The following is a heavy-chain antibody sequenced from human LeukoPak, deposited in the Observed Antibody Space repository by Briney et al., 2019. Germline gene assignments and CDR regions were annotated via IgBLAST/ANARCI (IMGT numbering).Heavy chain of an antibody. CDR1: GGSISSYY. D-gene: IGHD3-22*01. J-gene: IGHJ6*02. Sequence: PSETLSLTCTVSGGSISSYYWSWIRQPAGKGLEWIGRIYTSGSTNYNPPLKSRVTMSVDTSKNQFSLKLSSVTAADTAVYYCARDRDYYDSSGYSYYYYGMDVWGQGTTVTVSS. CDR3: ARDRDYYDSSGYSYYYYGMDV. V-gene: IGHV4-4*07. CDR2: IYTSGST.